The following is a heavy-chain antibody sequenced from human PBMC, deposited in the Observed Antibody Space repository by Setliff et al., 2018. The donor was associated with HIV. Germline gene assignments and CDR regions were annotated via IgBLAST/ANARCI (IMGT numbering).Heavy chain of an antibody. V-gene: IGHV1-3*01. CDR2: INAGNGNT. J-gene: IGHJ3*01. CDR3: AKDPTYYYESSGPYDAFDV. D-gene: IGHD3-22*01. Sequence: ASVKVSCKASGYTFTQYPMHWVRQAPGQRLEWMGWINAGNGNTKYSQKFQGRVTITTDTSASTAYMELSSLRTEDTAVYYCAKDPTYYYESSGPYDAFDVWGQGTMVTVSS. CDR1: GYTFTQYP.